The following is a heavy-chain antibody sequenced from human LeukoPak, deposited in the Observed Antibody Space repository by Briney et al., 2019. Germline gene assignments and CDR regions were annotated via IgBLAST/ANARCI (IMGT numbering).Heavy chain of an antibody. V-gene: IGHV4-34*01. D-gene: IGHD3-10*01. CDR2: INRSGRT. CDR1: TGSFSGYY. J-gene: IGHJ4*01. CDR3: ARNRADGSGTYYERNPLNFDY. Sequence: SETLSLTCAVYTGSFSGYYGTWIRQPPGKGLEWIGEINRSGRTTYNASPKSRLTSSSDTSKNHIALKVGSVPAADTAIYYCARNRADGSGTYYERNPLNFDYWGHGTLVTVSS.